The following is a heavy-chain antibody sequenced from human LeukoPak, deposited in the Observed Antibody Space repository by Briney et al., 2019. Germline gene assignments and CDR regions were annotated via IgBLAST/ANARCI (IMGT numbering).Heavy chain of an antibody. J-gene: IGHJ4*02. CDR2: INHSGST. CDR3: ARDGNWYSSSWFDY. D-gene: IGHD6-13*01. Sequence: PSETLSLTCAVYGGSFSGYYWSWIRQPPGKGLEWIGEINHSGSTNYNPSLKSRVTISVDTSKNQFSLELSSVTAADTAVYYCARDGNWYSSSWFDYWGQGTLVTVSS. CDR1: GGSFSGYY. V-gene: IGHV4-34*01.